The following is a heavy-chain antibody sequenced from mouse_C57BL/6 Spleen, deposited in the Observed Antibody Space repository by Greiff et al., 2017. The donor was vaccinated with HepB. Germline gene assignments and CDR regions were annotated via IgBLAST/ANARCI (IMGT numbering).Heavy chain of an antibody. CDR2: INPNNGGT. J-gene: IGHJ3*01. CDR3: ARHSAGYLAWFAY. V-gene: IGHV1-18*01. Sequence: EVQLPQSGPELVKPGASVKIPCKASGYTFTDYNMDWVKQSHGKSLEWIGDINPNNGGTIYNQKFKGKATLTVDKSSSTAYMELRSLTSEDTAVYYCARHSAGYLAWFAYWGQGTLVTVSA. D-gene: IGHD3-2*02. CDR1: GYTFTDYN.